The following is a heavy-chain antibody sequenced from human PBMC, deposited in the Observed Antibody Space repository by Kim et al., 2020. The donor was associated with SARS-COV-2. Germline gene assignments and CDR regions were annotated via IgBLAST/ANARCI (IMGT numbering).Heavy chain of an antibody. V-gene: IGHV3-23*01. D-gene: IGHD3-22*01. CDR2: ISGSGGST. J-gene: IGHJ4*02. CDR3: AKSGTMIVVVTPHYFDY. Sequence: GGSLRLSCAASGFTFSSYAMSWVRQAPGKGLEWVSAISGSGGSTYYADSVKGRFTISRDNSKNTLYLQMNSLRAEDTAVYYCAKSGTMIVVVTPHYFDYWGQGTLVTVSS. CDR1: GFTFSSYA.